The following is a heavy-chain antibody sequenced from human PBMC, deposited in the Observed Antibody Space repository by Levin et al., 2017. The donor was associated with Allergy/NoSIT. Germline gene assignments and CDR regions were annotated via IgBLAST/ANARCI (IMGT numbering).Heavy chain of an antibody. D-gene: IGHD1-26*01. CDR3: TSGASMWEGEFDP. J-gene: IGHJ5*02. CDR2: ITPLNGNT. Sequence: SVKVSCKASGYTFTYRYLHWVRQAPGQAPEWMGWITPLNGNTNYAQKFQDRVTITRDKSTDTVFMELRSLRSDDTAFYYCTSGASMWEGEFDPWGQGTLVSVSS. V-gene: IGHV1-45*02. CDR1: GYTFTYRY.